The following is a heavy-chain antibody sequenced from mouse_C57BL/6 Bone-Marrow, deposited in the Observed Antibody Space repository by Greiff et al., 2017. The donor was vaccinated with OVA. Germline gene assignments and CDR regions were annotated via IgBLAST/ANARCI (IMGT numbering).Heavy chain of an antibody. CDR3: TRCGGIVHYDYDVWFAY. CDR2: IYPGNSDT. D-gene: IGHD2-4*01. J-gene: IGHJ3*01. Sequence: VQLKESGTVLARPGASVKMSCKTSGYTFTSYWMHWVKQRPGQGLEWIGAIYPGNSDTSYNQKFKGKSKLTAVTSASTAYMELSSLTNEDSAVYYCTRCGGIVHYDYDVWFAYWGQGTLVTVSA. V-gene: IGHV1-5*01. CDR1: GYTFTSYW.